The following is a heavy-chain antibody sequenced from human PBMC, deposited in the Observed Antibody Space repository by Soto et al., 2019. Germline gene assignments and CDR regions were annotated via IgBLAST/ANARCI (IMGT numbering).Heavy chain of an antibody. V-gene: IGHV2-5*01. D-gene: IGHD3-10*01. CDR3: AHRSWSYLGSGSYDSYFDP. CDR1: GFSLSNSGVG. J-gene: IGHJ5*02. Sequence: QITLKESGPTLVKPTQTLTLTCTFSGFSLSNSGVGVGWIRQPPGKALEWLALIYWNNDKHYSPSLKSRLTITQHTSRNQVVLRMTNMDPVDTATYYCAHRSWSYLGSGSYDSYFDPWGQGTLVTVSS. CDR2: IYWNNDK.